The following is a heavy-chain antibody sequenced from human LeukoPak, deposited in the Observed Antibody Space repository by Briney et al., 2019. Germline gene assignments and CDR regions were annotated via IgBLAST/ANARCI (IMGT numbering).Heavy chain of an antibody. D-gene: IGHD3-10*01. CDR3: ARVPMYGSTNYGNCFDY. CDR2: INHSGST. Sequence: SETLSLTCAVYGGSFSGYYWSWIRQPPGKGLEWIGEINHSGSTNYNPSLKSRVTISVDTSKNQFSLKLSSVTAADTAAYYCARVPMYGSTNYGNCFDYWGQGTLVTVSS. V-gene: IGHV4-34*01. CDR1: GGSFSGYY. J-gene: IGHJ4*02.